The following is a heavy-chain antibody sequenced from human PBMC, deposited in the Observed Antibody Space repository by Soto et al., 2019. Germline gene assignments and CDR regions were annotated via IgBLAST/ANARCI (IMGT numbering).Heavy chain of an antibody. V-gene: IGHV4-59*02. CDR1: GDSVTSHY. CDR3: ATVKSNGAFDI. Sequence: SETLSLTCSFSGDSVTSHYLTWIRQSPEKGLEWIGYMHYTGFSHYNPSLKSRLTISVDRSKNQFTLQLTSVTAADTAVYYCATVKSNGAFDIWGQGTMVTVSS. J-gene: IGHJ3*02. CDR2: MHYTGFS.